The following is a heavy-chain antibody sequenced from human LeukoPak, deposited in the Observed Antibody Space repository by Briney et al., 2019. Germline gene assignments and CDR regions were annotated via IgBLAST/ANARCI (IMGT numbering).Heavy chain of an antibody. Sequence: GASVKVSCKASGYAFTNYAISWVRQAPGQGLEWMGWISVYNGNTNYAQKFQGGVTMTTDTSTSTAYMELRSLRSDDTAVYYCARTAGWLRSLDYWGQGTLVTVSS. J-gene: IGHJ4*02. V-gene: IGHV1-18*01. CDR3: ARTAGWLRSLDY. CDR2: ISVYNGNT. CDR1: GYAFTNYA. D-gene: IGHD5-12*01.